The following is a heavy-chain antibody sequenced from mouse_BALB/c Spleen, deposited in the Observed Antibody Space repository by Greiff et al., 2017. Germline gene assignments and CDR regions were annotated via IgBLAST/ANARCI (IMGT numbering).Heavy chain of an antibody. D-gene: IGHD2-1*01. J-gene: IGHJ4*01. CDR2: IWAGGST. Sequence: QVQLKEPGPGLVAPSQSLSITCTVSGFSLTSYGVHWVRQPPGKGLEWLGVIWAGGSTNYNSALMSRLSISKDNSKSQVFLKMNSLQTDDTAMYYCARESHIYGNYVGYAMDYWGQGTSVTVSS. CDR3: ARESHIYGNYVGYAMDY. V-gene: IGHV2-9*02. CDR1: GFSLTSYG.